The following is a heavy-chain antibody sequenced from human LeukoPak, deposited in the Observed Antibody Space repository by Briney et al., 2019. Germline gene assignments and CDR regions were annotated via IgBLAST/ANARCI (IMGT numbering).Heavy chain of an antibody. V-gene: IGHV1-2*02. CDR1: VYTFSGYY. CDR3: ARSCQAGSPDSSAYYPSDAFDI. Sequence: ASVKVSCKASVYTFSGYYMHWVRQAPGQGREWRGWIKPNIVGTNYAQKLQCRVTMTRDTSINKAYMELSRLRSDHTAVYFCARSCQAGSPDSSAYYPSDAFDIWGQGTMVTVSS. CDR2: IKPNIVGT. J-gene: IGHJ3*02. D-gene: IGHD3-22*01.